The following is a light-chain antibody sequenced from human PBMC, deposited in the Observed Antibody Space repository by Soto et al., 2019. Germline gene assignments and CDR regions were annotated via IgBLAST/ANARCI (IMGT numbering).Light chain of an antibody. CDR3: SSYAGSNSYV. V-gene: IGLV2-8*01. J-gene: IGLJ1*01. CDR2: EVT. CDR1: SSDVGGYNY. Sequence: QSVLTQPPPASGSPGQSVTISCTGTSSDVGGYNYVSWYQQEPGKAPKLLIYEVTTRPSGVPDRFSGSKSGNTASLTVSGLQADDEADYYCSSYAGSNSYVFGTGTKVTVL.